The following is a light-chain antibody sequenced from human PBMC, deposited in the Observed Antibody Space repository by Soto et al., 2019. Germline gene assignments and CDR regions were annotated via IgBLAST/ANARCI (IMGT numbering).Light chain of an antibody. CDR3: QQYNSCSES. V-gene: IGKV1-5*01. Sequence: DIRRNQSLATLSVSKGDRVTXTRRASQTISSWLAWYQQKPGKAPKLLIYDASSLESGVPSRFSGSGSGTEFTLTISSLQPDDFATYYCQQYNSCSESFGQGTKLDIK. CDR2: DAS. CDR1: QTISSW. J-gene: IGKJ1*01.